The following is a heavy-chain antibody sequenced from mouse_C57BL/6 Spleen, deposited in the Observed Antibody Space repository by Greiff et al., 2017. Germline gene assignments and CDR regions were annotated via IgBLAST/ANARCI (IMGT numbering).Heavy chain of an antibody. V-gene: IGHV1-50*01. Sequence: QVQLQQPGAELVKPGASVKLSCKASGYTFTSYWMQWVQQRPGQGLEWIGEIDPSDSYTNYTQKFKGKATLAVDTSSSTAYMQLSSLPSEDSAVYYWARKSKSLAYWGQGTLVTVSA. CDR1: GYTFTSYW. CDR3: ARKSKSLAY. CDR2: IDPSDSYT. D-gene: IGHD2-5*01. J-gene: IGHJ3*01.